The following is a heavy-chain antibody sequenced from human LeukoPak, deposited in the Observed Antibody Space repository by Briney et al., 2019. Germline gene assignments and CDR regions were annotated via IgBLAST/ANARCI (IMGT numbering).Heavy chain of an antibody. CDR3: ARLTTGYSSSWYFDY. V-gene: IGHV4-59*08. CDR2: IYYSGST. CDR1: GGSISSYY. Sequence: SETLSLTSTVSGGSISSYYWSWIRQPPGKGLEWIGYIYYSGSTNYNPSLKSRVTISVDTSKNQFSLKLSSVTAADTAVYYCARLTTGYSSSWYFDYWGQGTLVTVSS. D-gene: IGHD6-13*01. J-gene: IGHJ4*02.